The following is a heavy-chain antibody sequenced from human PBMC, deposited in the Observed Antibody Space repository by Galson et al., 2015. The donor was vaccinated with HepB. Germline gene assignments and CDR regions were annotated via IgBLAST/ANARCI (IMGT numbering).Heavy chain of an antibody. CDR1: GFTFSSYS. J-gene: IGHJ4*02. CDR2: ISGTDNDI. Sequence: SLRLSCAASGFTFSSYSMNWVRQAPGKGLEWVSFISGTDNDIYYADSVKGRFTISRDNAKSSLYLQMNSLRAEDMAVYYCARDSEQQLVPDYWGQGTLVTVSS. D-gene: IGHD6-13*01. V-gene: IGHV3-21*01. CDR3: ARDSEQQLVPDY.